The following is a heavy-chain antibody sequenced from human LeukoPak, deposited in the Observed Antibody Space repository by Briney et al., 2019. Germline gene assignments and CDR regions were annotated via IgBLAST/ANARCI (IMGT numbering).Heavy chain of an antibody. CDR2: IYYSGST. CDR3: ARALAAAGTYAFDI. CDR1: GGSISSYY. Sequence: SETLSLTCTVSGGSISSYYWSWIRQPPGKGLEWIGYIYYSGSTNYNPSLKSRVTISVDTSKNQFSLKLSSVTAADTAVYYCARALAAAGTYAFDIWGQGTMVTVSS. V-gene: IGHV4-59*12. D-gene: IGHD6-13*01. J-gene: IGHJ3*02.